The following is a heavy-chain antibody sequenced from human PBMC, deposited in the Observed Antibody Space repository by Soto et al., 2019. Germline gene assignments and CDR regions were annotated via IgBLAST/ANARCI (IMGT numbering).Heavy chain of an antibody. CDR2: IIPIFGTA. Sequence: SVKVSCKASGCTFSSYAISWVRQAPGQGLEWMGGIIPIFGTANYAQKFQGRVTITADKSTSTAYMELSSLRSEDTAVYYCASLVVVAATAGFFDYWGQGTLVTVSS. CDR3: ASLVVVAATAGFFDY. CDR1: GCTFSSYA. J-gene: IGHJ4*02. D-gene: IGHD2-15*01. V-gene: IGHV1-69*06.